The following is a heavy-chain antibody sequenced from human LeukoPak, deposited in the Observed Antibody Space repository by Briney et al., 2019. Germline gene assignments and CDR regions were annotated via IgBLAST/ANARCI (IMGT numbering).Heavy chain of an antibody. CDR3: AREPPDYDVLTGGRLRSRPFDY. CDR2: ITPIFDTT. D-gene: IGHD3-9*01. Sequence: SVKVSCKASGGSFSAYTFSWVRQAPGQGLEWMGGITPIFDTTNYAQKFQGRVTITADESTRTAYMELSSLRSEDTAVYYCAREPPDYDVLTGGRLRSRPFDYWGQGTLVTVSS. V-gene: IGHV1-69*13. CDR1: GGSFSAYT. J-gene: IGHJ4*02.